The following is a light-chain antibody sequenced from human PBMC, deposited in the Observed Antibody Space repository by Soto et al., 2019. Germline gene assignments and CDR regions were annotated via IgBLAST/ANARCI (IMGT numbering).Light chain of an antibody. Sequence: QSALTQPASVSGSPGQSITISCTGTSSDVGGYNYVSWYQQHPGKAPKLMIYDVSNRPSGVSNSFSGSKSGNTASLTISRLQAEDEADYYCSSYTSSSTLLYVFGTGTKLTVL. V-gene: IGLV2-14*01. CDR1: SSDVGGYNY. J-gene: IGLJ1*01. CDR3: SSYTSSSTLLYV. CDR2: DVS.